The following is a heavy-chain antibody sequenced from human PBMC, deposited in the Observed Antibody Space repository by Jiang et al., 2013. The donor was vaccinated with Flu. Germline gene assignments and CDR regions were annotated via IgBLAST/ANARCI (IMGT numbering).Heavy chain of an antibody. D-gene: IGHD6-19*01. CDR3: AREWNSGWSEDDAFDI. CDR1: GYTFTSYG. CDR2: ISAYNGNT. J-gene: IGHJ3*02. V-gene: IGHV1-18*01. Sequence: SGAEVKKPGASVKVSCKASGYTFTSYGISWVRQAPGQGLEWMGWISAYNGNTNYAQKLQGRVTMTTDTSTSTAYMELRSLRSDDTAVYYCAREWNSGWSEDDAFDIWGQGTMVTVSS.